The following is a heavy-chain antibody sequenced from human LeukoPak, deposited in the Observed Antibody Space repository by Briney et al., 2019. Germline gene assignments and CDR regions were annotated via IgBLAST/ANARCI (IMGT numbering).Heavy chain of an antibody. J-gene: IGHJ4*02. V-gene: IGHV3-30*04. Sequence: PGGSLRLSCAASGFTFSSYAMHWVRQAPGKGLEWVAVISYDGSNKYYADSVKGRFTISRDNSKNTLYLRMNSLRAEDTAVYYCARALSGYSSGWYAFPFDYWGQGTLVTVSS. CDR3: ARALSGYSSGWYAFPFDY. CDR1: GFTFSSYA. CDR2: ISYDGSNK. D-gene: IGHD6-19*01.